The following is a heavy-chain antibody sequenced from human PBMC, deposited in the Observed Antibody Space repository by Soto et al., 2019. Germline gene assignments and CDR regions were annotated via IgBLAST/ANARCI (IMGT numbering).Heavy chain of an antibody. V-gene: IGHV3-9*01. J-gene: IGHJ4*02. D-gene: IGHD3-10*01. CDR2: ISWNGGSI. Sequence: GGSLRLSCAASGFTFDDYAMHWVRQAPGKGLEWVSGISWNGGSIGYADSVKGRFTISRDNAKNSLYLQMNSLRAEDTALYYCAKDISGSGSYSFDYWGQGTLVTVSS. CDR1: GFTFDDYA. CDR3: AKDISGSGSYSFDY.